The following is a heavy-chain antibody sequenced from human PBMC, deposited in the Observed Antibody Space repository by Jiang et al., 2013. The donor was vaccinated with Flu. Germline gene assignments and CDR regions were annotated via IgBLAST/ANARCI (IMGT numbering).Heavy chain of an antibody. CDR3: ARRCSGYSPPIGFDI. D-gene: IGHD3-22*01. CDR1: GGSISSSSYY. CDR2: IYYSGST. V-gene: IGHV4-39*01. J-gene: IGHJ3*02. Sequence: LLKPSETLSLTCTVSGGSISSSSYYWGWIRQPPGKGLEWIGSIYYSGSTYYNPSLKSRVTISVDTSKNQFSLKLSSVTAADTAVYYCARRCSGYSPPIGFDIWGQGQWSPSLQ.